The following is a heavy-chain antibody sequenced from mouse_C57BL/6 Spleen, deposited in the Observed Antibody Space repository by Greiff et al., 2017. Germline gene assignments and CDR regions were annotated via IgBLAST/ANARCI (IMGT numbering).Heavy chain of an antibody. CDR1: GYTFTDYE. CDR3: TRGATEAMDY. D-gene: IGHD1-1*01. V-gene: IGHV1-15*01. CDR2: IDPETGGP. J-gene: IGHJ4*01. Sequence: QVQLQQSGAELVRPGASVTLSCKASGYTFTDYEMHWVKQTPVHGLEWIGAIDPETGGPAYNQKFKGKAILTADKASSTAYMELRSLTSEDSAVDYCTRGATEAMDYWGQGTSVTVSS.